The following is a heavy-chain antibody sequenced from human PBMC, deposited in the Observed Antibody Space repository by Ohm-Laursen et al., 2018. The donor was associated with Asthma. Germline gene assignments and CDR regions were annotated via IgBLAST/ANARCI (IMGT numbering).Heavy chain of an antibody. V-gene: IGHV3-30*03. CDR3: ARESPRSSYGYSYESWSDH. CDR2: MSNDGSGN. Sequence: SLRLSCAASGFTFSSYGMHWVRQAPGKGLESVAFMSNDGSGNYNADSVKGRFTISRDNAKNSLYLQMNSLRAEDTAVYYCARESPRSSYGYSYESWSDHWGQGTLVTVSS. J-gene: IGHJ5*02. D-gene: IGHD5-18*01. CDR1: GFTFSSYG.